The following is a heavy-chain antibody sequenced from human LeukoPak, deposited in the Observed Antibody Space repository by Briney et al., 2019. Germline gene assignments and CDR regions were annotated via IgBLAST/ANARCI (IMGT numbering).Heavy chain of an antibody. CDR3: ARAQPLIFGMDV. CDR1: GGSISSYY. Sequence: SETLSLTCTVSGGSISSYYWSWIRQPPGKGLEWIGYIYYSGSTNYNPSLKSRVTISVDTSKNQFSLKLSSVTAADTAVYYCARAQPLIFGMDVWGKGTTVTVSS. J-gene: IGHJ6*04. V-gene: IGHV4-59*01. D-gene: IGHD3-3*01. CDR2: IYYSGST.